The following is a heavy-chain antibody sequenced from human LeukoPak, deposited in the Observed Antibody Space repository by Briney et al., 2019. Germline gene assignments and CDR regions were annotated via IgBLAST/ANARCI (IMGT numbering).Heavy chain of an antibody. CDR2: IKSSGSP. CDR1: GDSISSSSNW. J-gene: IGHJ4*02. D-gene: IGHD5-12*01. CDR3: ARLTWITDY. Sequence: SETLSLTCTVSGDSISSSSNWWGWIRQPPGKGLEWIGHIKSSGSPNYNPPVKSRVTISVDTSKNQFSLKVSSVTAADTAVYYCARLTWITDYWGQGILVTVSS. V-gene: IGHV4-39*01.